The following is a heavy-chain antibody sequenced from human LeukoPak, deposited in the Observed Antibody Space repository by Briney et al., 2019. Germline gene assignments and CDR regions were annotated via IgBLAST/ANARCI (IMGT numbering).Heavy chain of an antibody. CDR1: GFTFSKYG. CDR2: ISYDGSNK. D-gene: IGHD6-13*01. V-gene: IGHV3-30*18. J-gene: IGHJ4*02. Sequence: GRSLRLSCAASGFTFSKYGMHWVRQAPGKGLEWVAVISYDGSNKYYADSVKGRFTISRDNSKNTLYLQMNSLRAEDTAVYYCAKDSSLAAADYWGQGTLVTVSS. CDR3: AKDSSLAAADY.